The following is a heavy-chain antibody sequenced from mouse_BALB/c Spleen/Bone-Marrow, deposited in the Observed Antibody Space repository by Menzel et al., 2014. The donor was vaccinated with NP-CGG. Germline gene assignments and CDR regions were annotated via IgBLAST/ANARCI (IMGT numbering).Heavy chain of an antibody. CDR3: ADYYYGSSCGFAY. Sequence: DVKLVESGAELVKPGASVKLSCTSSGFNIKDTYMHWVKQRPEQGLEWIVRIDPANGNTKYDPKFQGKATITADTSSNTAYLKLSSLTSEDTAVYYCADYYYGSSCGFAYWGQGTLVTVSA. CDR2: IDPANGNT. CDR1: GFNIKDTY. J-gene: IGHJ3*01. V-gene: IGHV14-3*02. D-gene: IGHD1-1*01.